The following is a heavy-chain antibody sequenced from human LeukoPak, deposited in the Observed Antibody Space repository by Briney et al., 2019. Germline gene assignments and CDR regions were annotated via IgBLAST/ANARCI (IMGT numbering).Heavy chain of an antibody. CDR1: GGTFSSYA. V-gene: IGHV1-69*01. D-gene: IGHD3-3*01. Sequence: SLKVSCKASGGTFSSYAISWVREAPGQGLEWMGGIIPIFGTANYAQKFQGRATITADESTSTAYMELSSLRSEDTAVYYCARSRRITIFGVVIPRGWFDPWGQGTLVTVSS. CDR2: IIPIFGTA. J-gene: IGHJ5*02. CDR3: ARSRRITIFGVVIPRGWFDP.